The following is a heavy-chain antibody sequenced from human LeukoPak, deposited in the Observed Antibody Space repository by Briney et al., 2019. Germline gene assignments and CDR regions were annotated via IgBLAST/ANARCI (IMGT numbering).Heavy chain of an antibody. CDR3: ARASSESSGWYL. D-gene: IGHD6-19*01. V-gene: IGHV1-69*01. J-gene: IGHJ4*02. CDR2: IIPIFGTA. Sequence: ASVNVSCKASVGTFSSYAISWVRQAPGQGLEWMGGIIPIFGTANYAQKFQGRVTITADESTSTAYMELSSLRSEDTAVYYCARASSESSGWYLWGQGTLVTVSS. CDR1: VGTFSSYA.